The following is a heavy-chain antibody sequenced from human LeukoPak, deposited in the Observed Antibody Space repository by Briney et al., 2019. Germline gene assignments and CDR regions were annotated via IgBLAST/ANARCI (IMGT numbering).Heavy chain of an antibody. J-gene: IGHJ4*02. Sequence: GGSLRLSCATSGFTFSNYEMNWVRQAPGKGLEWVSYITTSGGIKSYADSVKGRFTISSDNAKNSVYLQINSLRAEDTAVYYCARDGVVDSSGWYVDYWGQGTLVTVSS. V-gene: IGHV3-48*03. CDR3: ARDGVVDSSGWYVDY. CDR2: ITTSGGIK. D-gene: IGHD6-19*01. CDR1: GFTFSNYE.